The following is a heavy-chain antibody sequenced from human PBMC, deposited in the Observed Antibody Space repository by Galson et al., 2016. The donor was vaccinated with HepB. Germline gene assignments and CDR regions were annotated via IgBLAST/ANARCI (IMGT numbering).Heavy chain of an antibody. CDR3: ARDLGSGGSYYQAFES. D-gene: IGHD2-15*01. CDR2: ISHSGST. J-gene: IGHJ4*02. Sequence: SETLSLTCAVYDGSISNNFWHWVRQTPGKGLEWIGEISHSGSTNYNPSLKSRLTMSVDTSNNQFSLTLSSLTAADTAVYYCARDLGSGGSYYQAFESWGQGTLVTVSS. CDR1: DGSISNNF. V-gene: IGHV4-34*01.